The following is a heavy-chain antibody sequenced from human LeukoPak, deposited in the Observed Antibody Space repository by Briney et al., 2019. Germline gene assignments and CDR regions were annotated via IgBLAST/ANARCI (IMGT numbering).Heavy chain of an antibody. CDR3: ARLGYSYGYRNWFDP. V-gene: IGHV5-51*01. CDR2: IYPGDSDT. D-gene: IGHD5-18*01. J-gene: IGHJ5*02. CDR1: GYSFTSYW. Sequence: GESLKISCKGSGYSFTSYWIGWVRQMPGKGLEWMGIIYPGDSDTRYSPSFQGQVTISADKSISTAYLQWSSLKASDTAVYYCARLGYSYGYRNWFDPWGQGTLVTVSS.